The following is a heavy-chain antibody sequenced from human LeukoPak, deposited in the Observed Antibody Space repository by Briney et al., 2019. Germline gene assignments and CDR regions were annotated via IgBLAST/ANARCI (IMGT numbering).Heavy chain of an antibody. CDR3: ARVVYSTGMDV. J-gene: IGHJ6*02. V-gene: IGHV1-69*04. Sequence: SVKLSCTASGDTFSSYAISWVRQPPAQELEWMGRIIPIFGIANYAQKFQGRVTITADKSTSTAYMELSSLRSEDTAVYYCARVVYSTGMDVWGQGTTVTVSS. CDR2: IIPIFGIA. CDR1: GDTFSSYA. D-gene: IGHD6-13*01.